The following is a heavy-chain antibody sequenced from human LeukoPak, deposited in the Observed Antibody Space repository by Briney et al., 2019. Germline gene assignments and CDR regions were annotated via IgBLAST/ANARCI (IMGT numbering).Heavy chain of an antibody. V-gene: IGHV3-7*01. D-gene: IGHD5-18*01. CDR3: ASSQVDTAMVYYYYYYMDV. CDR2: IKQDGSEK. Sequence: PGGSLRLSCAASGFTFSSYWMSWVRQAPGKGLEWVANIKQDGSEKYYVDSVKGRFTISRDNAKNSLYLQMNSLRAEDTAVYYCASSQVDTAMVYYYYYYMDVWGKGTTVTVSS. CDR1: GFTFSSYW. J-gene: IGHJ6*03.